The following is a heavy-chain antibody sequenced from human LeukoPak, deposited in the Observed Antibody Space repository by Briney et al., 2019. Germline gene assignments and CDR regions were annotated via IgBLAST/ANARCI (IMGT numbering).Heavy chain of an antibody. D-gene: IGHD1-26*01. Sequence: GGSLRLSCAASGFTFSTYNMNWVRQAPGRGGEWVSFISSDSRIIYYADSVKGRFTVSRDNAKNSLYLQMSSLTDEDTAVYYCARNPAGIGDYWGQGTLVTVSS. CDR1: GFTFSTYN. CDR2: ISSDSRII. V-gene: IGHV3-48*02. CDR3: ARNPAGIGDY. J-gene: IGHJ4*02.